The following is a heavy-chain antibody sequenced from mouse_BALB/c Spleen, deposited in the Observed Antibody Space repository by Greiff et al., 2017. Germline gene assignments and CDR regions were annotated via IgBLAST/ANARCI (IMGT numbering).Heavy chain of an antibody. V-gene: IGHV5-12-1*01. Sequence: EVQGVESGGGLVKPGGSLKLSCAASGFAFSSYDMSWVRQTPEKRLEWVAYISSGGGSTYYPDTVKGRFTISRDNAKNTLYLQMSSLKSEDTAMYYCARHEGNYDAMDYWGQGTSVTVSS. D-gene: IGHD2-1*01. CDR1: GFAFSSYD. CDR3: ARHEGNYDAMDY. CDR2: ISSGGGST. J-gene: IGHJ4*01.